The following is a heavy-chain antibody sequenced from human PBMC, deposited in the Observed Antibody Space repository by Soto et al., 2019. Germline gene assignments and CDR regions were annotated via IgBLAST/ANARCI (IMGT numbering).Heavy chain of an antibody. CDR1: GFTFATYG. CDR2: ISYDGRNK. J-gene: IGHJ6*02. Sequence: GGSLRLSCTASGFTFATYGMHWVRQAPGKGLEWVAVISYDGRNKYYADSVKGRFTISRDNSKNTLYLQMNSLRAEDTAVYYCARCLGTVVNYYYYGMDVWGQGTTVTVSS. D-gene: IGHD2-15*01. V-gene: IGHV3-30*03. CDR3: ARCLGTVVNYYYYGMDV.